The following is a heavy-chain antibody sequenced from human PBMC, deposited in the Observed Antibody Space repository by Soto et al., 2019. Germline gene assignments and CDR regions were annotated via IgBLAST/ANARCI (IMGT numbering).Heavy chain of an antibody. D-gene: IGHD6-6*01. Sequence: QVQMVEPGGGVVQPGRSLRLSCAASGFTFRNYGMHWVRQAPGKGLEWVAVISYDGSDKYYADSVKGRFTISRDNSKNTLYLQMNSLRAEDTAVYYCARTYASSSGFGYFDLWGRGTLVTASS. CDR2: ISYDGSDK. CDR3: ARTYASSSGFGYFDL. J-gene: IGHJ2*01. CDR1: GFTFRNYG. V-gene: IGHV3-30*03.